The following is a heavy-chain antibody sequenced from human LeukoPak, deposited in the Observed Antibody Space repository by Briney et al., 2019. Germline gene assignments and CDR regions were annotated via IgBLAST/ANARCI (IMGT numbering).Heavy chain of an antibody. J-gene: IGHJ4*02. CDR2: INQAGSEK. Sequence: GGSLRLSCAASTFTFSSNWMSWVRPAPGKGVEWVANINQAGSEKYYVDSVEGRFTISRDKAKNSVYLKMNSLRAEDTAVYYCARILPRAIIVVPAPPSDYWGQGTLVTVSS. D-gene: IGHD5-24*01. V-gene: IGHV3-7*01. CDR3: ARILPRAIIVVPAPPSDY. CDR1: TFTFSSNW.